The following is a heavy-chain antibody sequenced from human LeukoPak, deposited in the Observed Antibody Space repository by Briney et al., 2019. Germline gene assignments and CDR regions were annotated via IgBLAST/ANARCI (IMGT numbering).Heavy chain of an antibody. CDR2: INRSGDST. V-gene: IGHV3-23*01. CDR3: VKDDNSGWFPPLDF. Sequence: AGGSLRPSCAASGFTFYSYGMNWVRQAPGKGLEWVSGINRSGDSTSYADSVKGRFTISRDNSKNTLYLQMNSLRAEDTAVYYCVKDDNSGWFPPLDFWGQGTLVTVSS. J-gene: IGHJ4*02. CDR1: GFTFYSYG. D-gene: IGHD6-19*01.